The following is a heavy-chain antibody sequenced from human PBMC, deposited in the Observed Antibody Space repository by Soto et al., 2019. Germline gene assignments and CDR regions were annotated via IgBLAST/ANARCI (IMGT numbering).Heavy chain of an antibody. V-gene: IGHV3-11*06. CDR1: GFTFSSSW. CDR2: ISSSSSYT. Sequence: GGSLRLSCAASGFTFSSSWMSWIRQAPGKGLEWVSYISSSSSYTNYADSVKGRFTISRDNAKNSLYLQMNSLRAEDTAVYYCARAVGLVEARYYGMDVWGQGTTVTVSS. J-gene: IGHJ6*02. CDR3: ARAVGLVEARYYGMDV. D-gene: IGHD1-26*01.